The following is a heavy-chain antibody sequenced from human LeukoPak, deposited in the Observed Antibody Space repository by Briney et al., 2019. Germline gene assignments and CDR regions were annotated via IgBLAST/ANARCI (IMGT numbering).Heavy chain of an antibody. V-gene: IGHV3-64*01. Sequence: GGSLRLSCAASGFTFSSYAMHWVRQAPGKGLEYVSAISSNEGSTYYANSVKGRFTISRDNSKNTLYLQMNSLRAEDTAVYYCARETQRYSSSWYFTYWGQGTLVTVSS. D-gene: IGHD6-13*01. CDR3: ARETQRYSSSWYFTY. J-gene: IGHJ4*02. CDR1: GFTFSSYA. CDR2: ISSNEGST.